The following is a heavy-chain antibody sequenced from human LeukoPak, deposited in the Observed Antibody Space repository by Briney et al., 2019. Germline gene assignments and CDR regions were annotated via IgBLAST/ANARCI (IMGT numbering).Heavy chain of an antibody. CDR1: GYTFTSYG. V-gene: IGHV1-18*01. CDR2: ISAYNGNT. Sequence: GASVKVSCKASGYTFTSYGISWVRQAPGQGLEWMGWISAYNGNTNYAQKLQGRVTVTTDTSTSTAYMELRSLRSDDTAVYYCARSEDYGDLNWFDPWGQGTLVTVSS. D-gene: IGHD4-17*01. J-gene: IGHJ5*02. CDR3: ARSEDYGDLNWFDP.